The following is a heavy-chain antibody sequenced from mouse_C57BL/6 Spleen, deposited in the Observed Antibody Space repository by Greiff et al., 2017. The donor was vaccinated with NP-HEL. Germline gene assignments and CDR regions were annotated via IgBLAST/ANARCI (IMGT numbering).Heavy chain of an antibody. CDR3: ARGSITTVVNDFDY. D-gene: IGHD1-1*01. J-gene: IGHJ2*01. CDR1: GYAFTNYL. Sequence: QVQLQQSGAELVRPGTSVKVSCKASGYAFTNYLIEWVKQRPGQGLEWIGVINPGSGGTNYNEKFKGKATLTADKSSSTAYMQLSSLTSEDSAVYFGARGSITTVVNDFDYWGQGTTLTVSS. V-gene: IGHV1-54*01. CDR2: INPGSGGT.